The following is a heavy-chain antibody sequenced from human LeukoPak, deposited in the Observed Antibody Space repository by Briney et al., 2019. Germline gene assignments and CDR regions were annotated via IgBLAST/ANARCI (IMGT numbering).Heavy chain of an antibody. J-gene: IGHJ4*02. Sequence: GGSLRLSCAASGFTVSSNYMSWVRQAPGKGLEWVSVIYSDVSTYYSDSVKGRFTISRHNSKNTLYLQMNSLRAEDTALYYCASAAGPFDNWGQGTLVTVSS. V-gene: IGHV3-53*01. CDR3: ASAAGPFDN. CDR1: GFTVSSNY. D-gene: IGHD6-19*01. CDR2: IYSDVST.